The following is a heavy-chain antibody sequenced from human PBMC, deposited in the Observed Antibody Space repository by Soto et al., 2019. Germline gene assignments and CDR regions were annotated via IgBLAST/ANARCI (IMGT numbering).Heavy chain of an antibody. D-gene: IGHD3-3*01. CDR3: ANLIGVDTLRDY. CDR2: IDPDGGST. V-gene: IGHV1-46*01. Sequence: ASVKVSCKASGYSFTSYFMHWVRQAPGQGPEWMGIIDPDGGSTSYAQKFQGRVTMTTDTSTSTVYVELSSLRSEDTAVYYCANLIGVDTLRDYWGQGTLVTVSS. CDR1: GYSFTSYF. J-gene: IGHJ4*02.